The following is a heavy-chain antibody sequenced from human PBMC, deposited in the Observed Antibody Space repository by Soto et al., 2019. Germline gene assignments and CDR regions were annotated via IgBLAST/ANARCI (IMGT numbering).Heavy chain of an antibody. Sequence: GGSLRLSCAASGFTFSSYGMHWVRQAPGKGLEWVAVISYDGSNKYYADSVKGRFTISRDNSKNTLYLQMNSLRAEDTAVYYCAKDSREDTIFGVVSGGMDVWGQGTTVTVSS. V-gene: IGHV3-30*18. CDR2: ISYDGSNK. CDR1: GFTFSSYG. CDR3: AKDSREDTIFGVVSGGMDV. J-gene: IGHJ6*02. D-gene: IGHD3-3*01.